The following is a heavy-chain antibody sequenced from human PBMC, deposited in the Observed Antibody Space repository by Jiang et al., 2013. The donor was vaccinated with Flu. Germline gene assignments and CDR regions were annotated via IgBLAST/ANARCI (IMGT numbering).Heavy chain of an antibody. J-gene: IGHJ6*02. CDR1: GYTFTSYY. Sequence: GAEVKKPGASVKVSCKASGYTFTSYYMHWVRQAPGQGLEWMGIINPSGGSTSYAQKFQGRVTMTRDASTSTVYMELSSLRSEDTAVYYCATLVGDGYIPTYGMDVWGQGTTVTVSS. D-gene: IGHD5-24*01. V-gene: IGHV1-46*03. CDR2: INPSGGST. CDR3: ATLVGDGYIPTYGMDV.